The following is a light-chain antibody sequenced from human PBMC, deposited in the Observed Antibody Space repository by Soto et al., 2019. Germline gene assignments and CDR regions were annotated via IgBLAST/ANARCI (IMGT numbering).Light chain of an antibody. CDR2: DVN. CDR1: SSDIGGYDY. CDR3: TSYASGSSHVV. Sequence: QSALTQPASVSGSPGQSITLSCTGTSSDIGGYDYVSWYQRHPGKAPKLIIYDVNNRPSGVSNRFSGSKSGNTASLTISGLQAVDEADYYCTSYASGSSHVVFGGGTKLTDL. V-gene: IGLV2-14*01. J-gene: IGLJ2*01.